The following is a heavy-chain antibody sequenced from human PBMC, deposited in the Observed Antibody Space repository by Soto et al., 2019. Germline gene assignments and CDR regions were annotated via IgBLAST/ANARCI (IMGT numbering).Heavy chain of an antibody. D-gene: IGHD1-26*01. V-gene: IGHV3-21*01. CDR1: GFTLSTYA. CDR3: ARGTAREAIQTFDI. CDR2: ISSDSNYI. Sequence: EVHLVESGGGLVKPGGSLRLSCAASGFTLSTYALHWVRQAPGKGLEWVSSISSDSNYIYHADSMRGRFTISRDNAKNSLYLQMNSLTVEDTAVYYCARGTAREAIQTFDIWGQGTMVTVSS. J-gene: IGHJ3*02.